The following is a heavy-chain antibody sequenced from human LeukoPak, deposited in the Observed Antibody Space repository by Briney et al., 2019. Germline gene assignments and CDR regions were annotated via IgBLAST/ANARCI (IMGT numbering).Heavy chain of an antibody. CDR3: ARGSINVYTAMATGWFDP. J-gene: IGHJ5*02. Sequence: SETLSLTCAVYGGSFSGYYWSWIRQPPGKGLEWIGEINHSGSTNYNPSLKSRVTISVDTSKNQFSLKLSSVTAADTAVYYCARGSINVYTAMATGWFDPWGQGTLVTVSS. CDR1: GGSFSGYY. CDR2: INHSGST. V-gene: IGHV4-34*01. D-gene: IGHD5-18*01.